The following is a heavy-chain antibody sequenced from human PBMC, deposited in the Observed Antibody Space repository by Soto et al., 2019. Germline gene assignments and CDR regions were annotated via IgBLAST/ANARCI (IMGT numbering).Heavy chain of an antibody. CDR3: AKDVSGWSAGESPFPVDH. Sequence: DVHLVESGGGLVQPGRSLRLSCGASGFSFDDYAMHWVRQAPGKGLEWVASIGWNSVNRDYADCVKGRFTISRDNAKISLYLQMNGLRAEDTALYYCAKDVSGWSAGESPFPVDHWGQGTLVTVSS. J-gene: IGHJ4*02. V-gene: IGHV3-9*01. CDR2: IGWNSVNR. D-gene: IGHD3-10*01. CDR1: GFSFDDYA.